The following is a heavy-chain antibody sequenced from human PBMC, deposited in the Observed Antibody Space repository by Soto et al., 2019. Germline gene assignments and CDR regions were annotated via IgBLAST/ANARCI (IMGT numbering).Heavy chain of an antibody. J-gene: IGHJ4*02. CDR1: GFTFSSYA. Sequence: GGSLRLSCAAYGFTFSSYAMHWVRQAPGKGLEWVAVISYDGSNKYYADSVKGRFTISRDNSKNTLYLQMNSLRAEDTAVYYCARGAPIVVVPAATHQDYWGQGTLVTVSS. CDR2: ISYDGSNK. CDR3: ARGAPIVVVPAATHQDY. D-gene: IGHD2-2*01. V-gene: IGHV3-30-3*01.